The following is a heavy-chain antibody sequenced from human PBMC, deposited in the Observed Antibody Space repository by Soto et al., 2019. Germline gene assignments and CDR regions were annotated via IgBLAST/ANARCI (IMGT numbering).Heavy chain of an antibody. V-gene: IGHV3-30*03. J-gene: IGHJ3*01. D-gene: IGHD5-18*01. CDR2: ISDDGSNK. CDR3: ARGGGYSYGTNDAFDV. CDR1: GFTFRAYG. Sequence: QVQLVESGGGVVQPGRSLRLSCAASGFTFRAYGMHWVRQAPGKGLEWVAVISDDGSNKYNIASVEGRFAISRDNSKNTLSLQMNNLRTEDTAVYYCARGGGYSYGTNDAFDVWGQGTMVTVSS.